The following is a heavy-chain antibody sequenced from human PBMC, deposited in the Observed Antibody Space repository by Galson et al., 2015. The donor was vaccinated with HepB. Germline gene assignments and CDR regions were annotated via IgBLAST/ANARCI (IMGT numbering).Heavy chain of an antibody. CDR2: IESKSDGGAV. V-gene: IGHV3-15*07. Sequence: SLRLSCAASGLSLSHAWMNWVRQAPGKGLEWVGRIESKSDGGAVDYAAPVKGRATISRDESKNTFFLEMSNLKTEDTAVYYCMTDYSYEGYWGQGTLVTVSS. J-gene: IGHJ4*02. CDR1: GLSLSHAW. D-gene: IGHD3-22*01. CDR3: MTDYSYEGY.